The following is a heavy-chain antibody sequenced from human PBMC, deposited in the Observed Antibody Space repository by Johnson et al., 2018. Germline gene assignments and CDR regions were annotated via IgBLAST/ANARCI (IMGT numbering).Heavy chain of an antibody. V-gene: IGHV3-23*04. J-gene: IGHJ6*02. CDR3: AKGPNGYSSGWYFGMDV. D-gene: IGHD6-19*01. CDR2: ISGRGDYR. Sequence: EVQLGESGGGLVQPGGSLRLSCAASGFTFSSYAMSWVRQAPGKGLQLVSGISGRGDYRYYADSVKGRFTISRDNSKNTMCLQMHRQRAEETAVYFCAKGPNGYSSGWYFGMDVWGQGTTVTVSS. CDR1: GFTFSSYA.